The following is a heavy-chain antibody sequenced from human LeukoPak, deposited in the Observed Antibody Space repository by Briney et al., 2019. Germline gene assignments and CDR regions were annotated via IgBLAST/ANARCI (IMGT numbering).Heavy chain of an antibody. V-gene: IGHV4-59*08. CDR2: VYYSGST. CDR1: GGSISSYY. CDR3: ARRRDYFDY. Sequence: SETLSLTCTVSGGSISSYYWNWIRQPPGKGLEWIGYVYYSGSTNYNPSLKSRVTISIDTSKNQFSLKLSSVTAADTAVYYCARRRDYFDYWGQGTLVTVSS. J-gene: IGHJ4*02.